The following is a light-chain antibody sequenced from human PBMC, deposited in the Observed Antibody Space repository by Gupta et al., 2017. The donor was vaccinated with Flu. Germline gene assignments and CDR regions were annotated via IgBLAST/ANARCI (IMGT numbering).Light chain of an antibody. V-gene: IGKV3-20*01. J-gene: IGKJ3*01. Sequence: IVLTQSPDTLSLSPGDRATLSCRASQGVSSNFLAWYQQKPGQAPRLLMSEASYRAAGIPDRFSGSGSGTDFTLTISRLEPGDVAVYYCQQFGSIPFTFGPGTKVDIK. CDR3: QQFGSIPFT. CDR2: EAS. CDR1: QGVSSNF.